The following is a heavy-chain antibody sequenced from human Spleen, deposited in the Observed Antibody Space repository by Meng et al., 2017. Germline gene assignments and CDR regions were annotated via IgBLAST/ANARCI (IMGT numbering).Heavy chain of an antibody. CDR3: ARAITMIGGIDY. V-gene: IGHV4-39*07. CDR2: IYYSGST. CDR1: GGSISSSSYY. Sequence: SETLSLTCTVSGGSISSSSYYWGWIRPPPGQGLEWIGSIYYSGSTYYNPSLKSRVTISVDTSKNHYSLELSSVTAADTAVYYCARAITMIGGIDYWGHGTLVTVSS. J-gene: IGHJ4*01. D-gene: IGHD3-22*01.